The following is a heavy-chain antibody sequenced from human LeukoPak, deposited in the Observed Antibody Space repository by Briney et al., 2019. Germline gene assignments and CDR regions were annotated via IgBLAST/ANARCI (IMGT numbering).Heavy chain of an antibody. CDR3: ARDDRIAAAGYYYYYGMDV. J-gene: IGHJ6*02. V-gene: IGHV4-34*01. Sequence: SETLSLTCAVYGGSFSGYYWSWIRQPPGKGLEWIGEINHSGSTNYNPSLKSRGTISVDTSKNQFSLKLSSVTAADTAVYYCARDDRIAAAGYYYYYGMDVWGQGTTVTVSS. D-gene: IGHD6-13*01. CDR1: GGSFSGYY. CDR2: INHSGST.